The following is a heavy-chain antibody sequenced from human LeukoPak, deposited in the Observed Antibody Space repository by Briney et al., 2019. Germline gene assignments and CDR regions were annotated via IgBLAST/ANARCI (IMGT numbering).Heavy chain of an antibody. J-gene: IGHJ4*02. CDR1: GFTFSSYA. D-gene: IGHD2-15*01. V-gene: IGHV3-23*01. CDR3: AKCCSGGSCYNPSLPSRTSSYYSDY. CDR2: ISGSGGST. Sequence: GGSLRLSCAASGFTFSSYAMSWVRQAPGKGLEWVSAISGSGGSTYYADSVKGRFTISRDNSKNTLYLQMNSLRAEDTAVYYCAKCCSGGSCYNPSLPSRTSSYYSDYWGQGTLVTVSS.